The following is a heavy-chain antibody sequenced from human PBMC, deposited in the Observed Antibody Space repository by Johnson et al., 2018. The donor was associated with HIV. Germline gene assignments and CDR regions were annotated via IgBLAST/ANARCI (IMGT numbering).Heavy chain of an antibody. D-gene: IGHD3-3*01. V-gene: IGHV3-23*04. J-gene: IGHJ3*02. CDR3: ARDKVLGYTFGSPRDGFDI. Sequence: VQLVESGGGLVKPGGSLRLSCAASGFTFSSYAMSWVRQAPGKGLEWVSAISGSGGSTYYADSVKGRFTISRDNSKNTLYLQMNSLRAEDTAVYYCARDKVLGYTFGSPRDGFDIWGQGTMVTVSS. CDR2: ISGSGGST. CDR1: GFTFSSYA.